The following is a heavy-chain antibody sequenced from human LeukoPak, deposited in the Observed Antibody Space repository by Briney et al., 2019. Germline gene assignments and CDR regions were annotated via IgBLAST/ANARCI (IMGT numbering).Heavy chain of an antibody. Sequence: GESLKISCKGSGYSFTSYWIGWVRQMPGKGLEWMGIIYPGDSDARYSPSFQGQVTISADKSITTAYLQWSSLKASDIAIYYCARQAYCDGDCSYYFDYWGQGTLVTVSS. CDR2: IYPGDSDA. J-gene: IGHJ4*02. D-gene: IGHD2-21*02. V-gene: IGHV5-51*01. CDR3: ARQAYCDGDCSYYFDY. CDR1: GYSFTSYW.